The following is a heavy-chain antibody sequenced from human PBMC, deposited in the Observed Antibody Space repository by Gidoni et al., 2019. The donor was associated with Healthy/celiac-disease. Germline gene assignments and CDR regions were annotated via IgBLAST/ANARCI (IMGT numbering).Heavy chain of an antibody. CDR3: ARESIVGGIFDY. CDR2: ISSSSSYI. J-gene: IGHJ4*02. V-gene: IGHV3-21*06. Sequence: EVQLVESGGGLVKPGGSLSLSCAASGFTFSSYSMNWVRQAPGKGLEWVSSISSSSSYIYCADSVKGRFTISRDNAKNSLYLQMNSLRAEDTAVYYCARESIVGGIFDYWGQGTLVTVSS. CDR1: GFTFSSYS. D-gene: IGHD1-26*01.